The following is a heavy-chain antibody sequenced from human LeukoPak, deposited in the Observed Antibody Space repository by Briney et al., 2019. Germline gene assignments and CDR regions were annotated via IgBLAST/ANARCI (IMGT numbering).Heavy chain of an antibody. CDR3: ARHGASGSYLYYFDY. J-gene: IGHJ4*02. Sequence: PSETLSLTCTVSGSSISRYYWSWLRQPPGKGLEWIGYIYHSGSTNYSPSLKSRVTISLDTSKNQFSLNLSSVTAADTAVYFCARHGASGSYLYYFDYWGQGTLVTVSS. V-gene: IGHV4-59*01. CDR2: IYHSGST. D-gene: IGHD1-26*01. CDR1: GSSISRYY.